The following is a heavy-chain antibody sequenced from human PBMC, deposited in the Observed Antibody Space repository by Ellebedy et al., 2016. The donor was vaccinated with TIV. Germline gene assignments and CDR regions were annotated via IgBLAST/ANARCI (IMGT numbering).Heavy chain of an antibody. CDR3: ASEYSSSSHWGY. CDR2: IWYDGSNK. Sequence: GESLKISCAASGFTFSSYGMHWVRQAPGKGLEWVAVIWYDGSNKYYADSVKGRFTISRDNSKNTLYLQMNSLRAEDTAVYYCASEYSSSSHWGYWGQGTLVTVSS. V-gene: IGHV3-33*01. J-gene: IGHJ4*02. D-gene: IGHD6-6*01. CDR1: GFTFSSYG.